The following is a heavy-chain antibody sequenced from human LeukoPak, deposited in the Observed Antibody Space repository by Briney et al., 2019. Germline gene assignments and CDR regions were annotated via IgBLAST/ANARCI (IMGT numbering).Heavy chain of an antibody. V-gene: IGHV7-4-1*02. CDR1: GYTFTSYA. J-gene: IGHJ4*02. D-gene: IGHD3-9*01. CDR3: AISPVYYDILTGYYKASPLDY. Sequence: ASVKVSCKASGYTFTSYAMNWVRQAPGQGLEWMGWINTNTGNPTSAQGFTGRFVFSLDTSVSTAYLQISSLKAEDTAAYYCAISPVYYDILTGYYKASPLDYWGQGTLVTVSS. CDR2: INTNTGNP.